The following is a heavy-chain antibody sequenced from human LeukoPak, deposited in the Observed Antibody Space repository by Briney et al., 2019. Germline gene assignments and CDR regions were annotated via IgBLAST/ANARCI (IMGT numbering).Heavy chain of an antibody. V-gene: IGHV1-2*02. D-gene: IGHD3-3*01. Sequence: ASVKVSCKASGYTFTGYHMHWVRQAPGQGLEWMGWINPNSGGTNYAQKFQGRVTMTRDTSISTAYMELSRLRSDDTAVYYCALIYDFWSGTYYYGMDVWGQGTTVTVSS. CDR3: ALIYDFWSGTYYYGMDV. CDR2: INPNSGGT. J-gene: IGHJ6*02. CDR1: GYTFTGYH.